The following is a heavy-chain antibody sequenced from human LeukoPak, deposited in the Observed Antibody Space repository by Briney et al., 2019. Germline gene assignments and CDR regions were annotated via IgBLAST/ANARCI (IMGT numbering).Heavy chain of an antibody. Sequence: GRSLRLSCAASGLTFDDYAMHWVRQAPGKGLEWVSGISWNSGSIGYADSVKGRFTISRDNAKNSLYLQMNSLRAEDTALYYCAKGGIVVVPAAMAFDIWGQGTMVTVSS. CDR3: AKGGIVVVPAAMAFDI. CDR2: ISWNSGSI. D-gene: IGHD2-2*01. J-gene: IGHJ3*02. CDR1: GLTFDDYA. V-gene: IGHV3-9*01.